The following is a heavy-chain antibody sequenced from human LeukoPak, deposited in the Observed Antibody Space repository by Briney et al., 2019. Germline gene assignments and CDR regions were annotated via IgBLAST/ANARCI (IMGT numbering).Heavy chain of an antibody. CDR1: GGSISGYY. V-gene: IGHV4-59*08. Sequence: SETLSLTCTVWGGSISGYYWTWIRQLPGKGLEWIGYIYNSGITNYNLSLKSRVTVSVDTSKNQFSLRLTSVTAADPVVYYCARSVPSLDYLFDSWGHGTLVTVSS. D-gene: IGHD4/OR15-4a*01. CDR2: IYNSGIT. J-gene: IGHJ5*01. CDR3: ARSVPSLDYLFDS.